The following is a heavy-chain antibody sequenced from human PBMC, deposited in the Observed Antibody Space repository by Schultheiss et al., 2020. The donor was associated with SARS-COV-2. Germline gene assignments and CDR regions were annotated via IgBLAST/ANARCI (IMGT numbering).Heavy chain of an antibody. V-gene: IGHV3-23*01. CDR1: NFTLSFYS. Sequence: GASLKISCTASNFTLSFYSMNWVRQAPGKGLEWVSAVSGSGSSTYYADSVKGRFTISRDNSKNTLYLQMNSLRAEDTAVYFCAKDSRSVPAARGYFDYWGQGTLVTVSS. CDR3: AKDSRSVPAARGYFDY. J-gene: IGHJ4*02. D-gene: IGHD2-2*01. CDR2: VSGSGSST.